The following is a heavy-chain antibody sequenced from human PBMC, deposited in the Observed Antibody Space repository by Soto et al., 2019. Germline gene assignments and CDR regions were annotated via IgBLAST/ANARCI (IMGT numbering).Heavy chain of an antibody. D-gene: IGHD2-15*01. Sequence: ASVKGSCKASGYTFTSYYMHWVRQAPGQGLEWMGIINPSGGSTSYAQKFQGRVTMTRDTSTSTVYMELSSLRSEDTAVYYCARDRSVLTPVVTGVGYWGQGTLVTVSS. J-gene: IGHJ4*02. CDR1: GYTFTSYY. CDR3: ARDRSVLTPVVTGVGY. CDR2: INPSGGST. V-gene: IGHV1-46*01.